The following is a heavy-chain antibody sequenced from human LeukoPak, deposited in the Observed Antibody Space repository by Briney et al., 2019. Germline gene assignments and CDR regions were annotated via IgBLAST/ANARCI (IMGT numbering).Heavy chain of an antibody. CDR3: VVIVLG. CDR1: GFTITNYW. Sequence: GGSLRLSCPASGFTITNYWMHWVRQAPGQGLVWVSRISSDGTTTNYADSVRGRFTISRDNAKNMLYLQMNSLRAEDTAIYYCVVIVLGWGQGTLVTVSS. V-gene: IGHV3-74*01. CDR2: ISSDGTTT. J-gene: IGHJ4*02. D-gene: IGHD2-8*02.